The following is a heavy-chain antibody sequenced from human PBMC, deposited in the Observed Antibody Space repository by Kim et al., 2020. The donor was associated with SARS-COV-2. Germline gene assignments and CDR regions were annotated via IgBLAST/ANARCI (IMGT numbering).Heavy chain of an antibody. J-gene: IGHJ4*02. V-gene: IGHV6-1*01. CDR3: ARDLPGTTPCDY. Sequence: VSVNSRLTISPDTSKNQFSLQLNSVTPEDTAVYYCARDLPGTTPCDYWGQGTLVTVSS. D-gene: IGHD1-1*01.